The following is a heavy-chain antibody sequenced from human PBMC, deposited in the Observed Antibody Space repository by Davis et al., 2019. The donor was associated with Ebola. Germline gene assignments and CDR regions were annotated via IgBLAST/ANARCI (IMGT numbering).Heavy chain of an antibody. CDR3: AKYLLGTTAYGMDV. J-gene: IGHJ6*02. Sequence: PGGSLRLSCAASGFTFSNYAMSWVRQAPGGGLEWVAGISVTGADIKYADSVRGRFSISRDDSKNTLYLQMNSLRAEDTAVYYCAKYLLGTTAYGMDVWGQGTTVTVSS. CDR2: ISVTGADI. V-gene: IGHV3-23*01. D-gene: IGHD4-17*01. CDR1: GFTFSNYA.